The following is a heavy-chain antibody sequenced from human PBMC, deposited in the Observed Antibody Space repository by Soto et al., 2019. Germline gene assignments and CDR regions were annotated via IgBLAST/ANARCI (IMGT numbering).Heavy chain of an antibody. D-gene: IGHD5-12*01. CDR3: XKEDLLRGYSGYGHFDY. CDR2: ISWNSGSI. J-gene: IGHJ4*02. Sequence: PGGSLRLSCVASGFTFDYFAMHWVRQAPGKGLEWVSGISWNSGSIGYADSVRGRFTISRDNAKNSLYLQMNSLRAEDTAFYYCXKEDLLRGYSGYGHFDYWGLGTLVTVSS. V-gene: IGHV3-9*01. CDR1: GFTFDYFA.